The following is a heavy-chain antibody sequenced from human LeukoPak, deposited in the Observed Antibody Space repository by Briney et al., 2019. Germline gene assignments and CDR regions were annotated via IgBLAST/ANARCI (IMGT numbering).Heavy chain of an antibody. CDR3: ARRPPGGDPYNWFDP. CDR1: GFTFSDYY. D-gene: IGHD2-21*02. Sequence: GGSLRLSCAASGFTFSDYYMSWIRQAPGKGLEWVSYISSSGSTIYYADSVKGRFTISRDNAKNSLYLQMNSLRAEDTAVYYCARRPPGGDPYNWFDPWGQGTLVTVSS. J-gene: IGHJ5*02. V-gene: IGHV3-11*01. CDR2: ISSSGSTI.